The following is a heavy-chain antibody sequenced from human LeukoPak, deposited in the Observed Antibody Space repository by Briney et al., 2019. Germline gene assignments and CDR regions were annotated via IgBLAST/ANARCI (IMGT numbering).Heavy chain of an antibody. V-gene: IGHV3-7*01. CDR2: IKEDGSEK. Sequence: GGSLRLSCAASGLTFSSPWMTWVRQTPGKGLEWVANIKEDGSEKYYVDSVKGRFTISRDNAKNSLYLQMNSLRAEDTALYYCATDVGADWGQGTLVTVSS. CDR3: ATDVGAD. CDR1: GLTFSSPW. J-gene: IGHJ4*02.